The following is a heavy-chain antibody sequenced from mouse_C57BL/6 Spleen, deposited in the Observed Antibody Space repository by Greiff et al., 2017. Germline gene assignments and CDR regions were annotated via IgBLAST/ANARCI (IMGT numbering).Heavy chain of an antibody. CDR3: SRNVSSPRCFDY. CDR1: GFTFSSYT. J-gene: IGHJ2*01. Sequence: EVKLVQSGGGLVKPGGSLKLSCAASGFTFSSYTMSWVRQTPEKRLEWVATISGGGGNTYYPDSVKGRFTISRDKAKNTLYLQMSSLRSEDTALYYCSRNVSSPRCFDYWGQGTTLTVSS. D-gene: IGHD1-1*01. CDR2: ISGGGGNT. V-gene: IGHV5-9*01.